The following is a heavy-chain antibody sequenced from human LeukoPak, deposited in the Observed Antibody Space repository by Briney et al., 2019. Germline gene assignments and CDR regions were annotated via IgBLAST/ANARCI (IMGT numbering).Heavy chain of an antibody. V-gene: IGHV3-7*01. J-gene: IGHJ4*02. Sequence: PGGSLRLSCAASGFAFSSYWMSWVRQAPGKGLEWVANIRQDGSEKYYVDSVKGRFPISRDNAKNSLYLQMNSLRAEDTAVYYCARDPGHYGEGDFDYWGQGTLVTVSS. CDR3: ARDPGHYGEGDFDY. CDR1: GFAFSSYW. D-gene: IGHD4-17*01. CDR2: IRQDGSEK.